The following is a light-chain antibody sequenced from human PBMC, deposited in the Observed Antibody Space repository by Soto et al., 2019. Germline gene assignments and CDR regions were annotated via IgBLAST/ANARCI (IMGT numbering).Light chain of an antibody. CDR2: AAS. J-gene: IGKJ5*01. CDR3: QQSYLTPIT. V-gene: IGKV1-39*01. CDR1: QSISSY. Sequence: DIQMTQSPSSLSASVGDRVTITCRASQSISSYLNWYQQKPGKAPKLLIHAASSLQSGVPSRFSGSGSATEFTFTISSLQPEDFATYYCQQSYLTPITFCQGTRLEI.